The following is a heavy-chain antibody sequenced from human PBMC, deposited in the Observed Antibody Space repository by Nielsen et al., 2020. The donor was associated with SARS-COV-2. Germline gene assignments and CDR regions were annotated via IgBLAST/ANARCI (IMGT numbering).Heavy chain of an antibody. Sequence: VREAPGKGLEWVAVIWYDGSNKYYADSVKGRFTISRDNSKNTLYLQMNSLRAEDTAVYYCARDGLGIAVAGTVDYYYHGMDVWGQGTTVTVSS. CDR3: ARDGLGIAVAGTVDYYYHGMDV. D-gene: IGHD6-19*01. J-gene: IGHJ6*02. CDR2: IWYDGSNK. V-gene: IGHV3-33*01.